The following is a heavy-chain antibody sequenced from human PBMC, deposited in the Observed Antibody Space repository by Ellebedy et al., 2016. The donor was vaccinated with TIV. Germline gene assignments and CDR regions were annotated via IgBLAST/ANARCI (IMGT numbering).Heavy chain of an antibody. V-gene: IGHV3-21*01. CDR1: GFTFSSYW. CDR2: ISSSSSYI. D-gene: IGHD6-19*01. Sequence: GESLKISCAASGFTFSSYWLHLVRPAPGKGLEWVSSISSSSSYIYYADSVKGRFTISRDNAKNSLYLQMNSLRAEDTAVYYCAREAVTSGWYSGFQHWGQGTLVTVSS. J-gene: IGHJ1*01. CDR3: AREAVTSGWYSGFQH.